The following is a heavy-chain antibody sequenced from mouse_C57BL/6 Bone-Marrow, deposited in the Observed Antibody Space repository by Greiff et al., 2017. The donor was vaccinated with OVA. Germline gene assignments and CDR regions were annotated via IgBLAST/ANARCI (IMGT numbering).Heavy chain of an antibody. V-gene: IGHV2-5*01. J-gene: IGHJ4*01. CDR3: AKMNAMDY. CDR1: GFSLTSYG. CDR2: LWRGGGK. Sequence: VKLMESGPGLVQPSPSLSITCTVSGFSLTSYGVHWVRQSPGKGLEWLGVLWRGGGKDYNAAFMSRLGITKHNSNSQVFFKMNNLHADDTARYYCAKMNAMDYWGQGTSVTVSS.